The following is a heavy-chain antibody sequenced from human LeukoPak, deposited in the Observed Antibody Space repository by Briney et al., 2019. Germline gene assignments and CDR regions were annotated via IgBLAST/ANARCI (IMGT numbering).Heavy chain of an antibody. J-gene: IGHJ4*02. V-gene: IGHV1-46*01. CDR3: ARDIVVVPAAARGGDY. Sequence: ASAKVSCKASGYTFTSYYMHWVRQAPGQGLEWMGIINPSGGSTSYAQKFQGRVTMTRDMSTSTVYMELSSLRSEDTAVYYCARDIVVVPAAARGGDYWGQGTLVTVSS. CDR1: GYTFTSYY. D-gene: IGHD2-2*01. CDR2: INPSGGST.